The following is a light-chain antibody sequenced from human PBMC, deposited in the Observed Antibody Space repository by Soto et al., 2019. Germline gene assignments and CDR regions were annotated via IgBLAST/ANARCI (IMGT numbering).Light chain of an antibody. CDR1: SSDVGYDNY. J-gene: IGLJ3*02. CDR2: EVR. Sequence: QSALTQPASVSGSPGQSITISCTGTSSDVGYDNYVSWFQQHPGKAPKLMIYEVRKRPSGVSNRFSGSKSANTASLTISGLQAEDEADYYCTAHTASSTWVFGGGTKLTVL. CDR3: TAHTASSTWV. V-gene: IGLV2-14*01.